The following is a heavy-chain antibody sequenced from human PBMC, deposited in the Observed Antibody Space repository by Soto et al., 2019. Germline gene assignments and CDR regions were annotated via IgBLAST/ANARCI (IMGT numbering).Heavy chain of an antibody. CDR1: GFTFSSYG. CDR2: IWYDGSNK. D-gene: IGHD3-22*01. V-gene: IGHV3-33*01. CDR3: ARDGGGYYDSSGYYPTSTFTTLTFDY. Sequence: QVQLVESGGGVVQPGRSLRLSCAASGFTFSSYGMHWVRQAPGKGLEWVAVIWYDGSNKYYADSVKGRFTISRDNSKNTLYLQMNSLRAEDTAVYYCARDGGGYYDSSGYYPTSTFTTLTFDYWGQGTLVTVSS. J-gene: IGHJ4*02.